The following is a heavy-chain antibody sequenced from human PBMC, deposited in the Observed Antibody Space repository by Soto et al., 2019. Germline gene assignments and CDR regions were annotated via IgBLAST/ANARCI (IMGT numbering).Heavy chain of an antibody. V-gene: IGHV4-31*03. Sequence: QVQLQESGPGLVKPSQTLSLTCTVSGVSITSGYYYWAWFRQQPGRGLEWIGYISYSGNTWYNPSLESRLTISRDTSKNQFYLNLSSMTAADTAVYYCVRDGGRQQMERRAWYDPWGQGILVTVSS. CDR1: GVSITSGYYY. D-gene: IGHD6-13*01. CDR2: ISYSGNT. CDR3: VRDGGRQQMERRAWYDP. J-gene: IGHJ5*02.